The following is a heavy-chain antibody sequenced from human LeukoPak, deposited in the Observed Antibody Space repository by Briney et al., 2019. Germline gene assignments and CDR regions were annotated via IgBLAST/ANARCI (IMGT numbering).Heavy chain of an antibody. CDR3: ARAIGDYGGRPVDY. V-gene: IGHV1-8*03. J-gene: IGHJ4*02. Sequence: ASVKVSCKASGYTFTSYDINWVRQATGQGLEWMGWMNPNSGNTGYAQKFQGRVTITRNTSISTAYMELSSLRSEDTAVYYCARAIGDYGGRPVDYWGQGTLVTVSS. D-gene: IGHD4-23*01. CDR1: GYTFTSYD. CDR2: MNPNSGNT.